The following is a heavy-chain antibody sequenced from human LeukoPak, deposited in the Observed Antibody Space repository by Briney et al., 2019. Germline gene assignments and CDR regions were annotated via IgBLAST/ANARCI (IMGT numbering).Heavy chain of an antibody. D-gene: IGHD3-3*01. CDR3: ARDGGYYDFWSGRYYYYMDV. J-gene: IGHJ6*03. CDR1: GGSISSYY. CDR2: IYTSGST. V-gene: IGHV4-4*07. Sequence: PSETLSLTCTVSGGSISSYYWSWIRQPAGKGLEWIGRIYTSGSTNYNPSLKSRVTMSVDTSKNQFSLKLSSVTAADTAVYYCARDGGYYDFWSGRYYYYMDVWGKGTTVTVSS.